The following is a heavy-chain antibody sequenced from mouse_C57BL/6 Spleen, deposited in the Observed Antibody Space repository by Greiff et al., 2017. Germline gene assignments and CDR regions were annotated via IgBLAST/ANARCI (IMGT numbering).Heavy chain of an antibody. CDR2: IYPGDGDT. CDR3: ARGNYYGSSYAMDY. V-gene: IGHV1-80*01. D-gene: IGHD1-1*01. Sequence: VKLQQSGAELVKPGASVKISCKASGYAFSSYWMNWVKQRPGTGLEWIGQIYPGDGDTNYNGKFKGKATLTADKSSSTAYMQLSSRTSEDSAVYFCARGNYYGSSYAMDYWGQGTSVTVSS. J-gene: IGHJ4*01. CDR1: GYAFSSYW.